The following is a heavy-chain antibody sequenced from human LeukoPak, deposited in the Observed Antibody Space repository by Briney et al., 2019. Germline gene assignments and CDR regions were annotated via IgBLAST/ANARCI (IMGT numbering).Heavy chain of an antibody. CDR3: ARAVDYVWGSYHIIDY. CDR2: IYHSGST. V-gene: IGHV4-38-2*02. D-gene: IGHD3-16*02. J-gene: IGHJ4*02. CDR1: GYSISSGYY. Sequence: SETLSLTCTVSGYSISSGYYWGWIRQPPGKGLEWIGSIYHSGSTYYNPSLESRVTISVDTSKNQFSLKLSSVTAADTAVYYCARAVDYVWGSYHIIDYWGQGTLVTVSS.